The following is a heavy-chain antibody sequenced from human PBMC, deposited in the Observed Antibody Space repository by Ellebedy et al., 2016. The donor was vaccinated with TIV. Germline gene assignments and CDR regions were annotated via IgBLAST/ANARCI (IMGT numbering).Heavy chain of an antibody. J-gene: IGHJ4*02. V-gene: IGHV3-74*03. CDR3: ARDDNWSALDY. D-gene: IGHD1-20*01. Sequence: GGSLRLSCAASGFSFGSYWMLWVRQPPGKGLEWVSRIKADGSGITYADSVRGRFTISRDNSKNTLYLQMNSLRAEDTAVYYCARDDNWSALDYWGQGTLVTVSS. CDR1: GFSFGSYW. CDR2: IKADGSGI.